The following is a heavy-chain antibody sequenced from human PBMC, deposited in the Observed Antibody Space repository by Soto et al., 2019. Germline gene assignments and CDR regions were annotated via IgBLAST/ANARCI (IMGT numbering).Heavy chain of an antibody. D-gene: IGHD1-26*01. CDR1: GGTFSSYA. CDR3: ARMIVGAVGFDY. Sequence: SVKVSCKASGGTFSSYAISWVRQAPGQGLEWMGGIIPIFGTANYAQKFQGRVTITADESTSTAYMELSSLRSEDTAVYYCARMIVGAVGFDYWGQGTLVTVSS. V-gene: IGHV1-69*13. J-gene: IGHJ4*02. CDR2: IIPIFGTA.